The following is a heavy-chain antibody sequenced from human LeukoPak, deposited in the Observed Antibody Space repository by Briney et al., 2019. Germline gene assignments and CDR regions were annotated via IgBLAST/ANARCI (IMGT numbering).Heavy chain of an antibody. D-gene: IGHD1-1*01. J-gene: IGHJ6*03. V-gene: IGHV3-21*01. Sequence: GGSLRLSCAASGFTFSSYSMNWVRQAPGKGLEWVSSISSSSSYIYYADSVKGRFTISRDNAKNSLYLQMNSLRAEDTAVYYCARALEGLEGYMDVWGKGTTVTVSS. CDR2: ISSSSSYI. CDR3: ARALEGLEGYMDV. CDR1: GFTFSSYS.